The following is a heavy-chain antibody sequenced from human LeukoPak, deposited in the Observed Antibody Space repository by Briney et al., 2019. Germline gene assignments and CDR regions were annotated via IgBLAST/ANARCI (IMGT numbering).Heavy chain of an antibody. D-gene: IGHD6-13*01. CDR1: GFTFSSYG. J-gene: IGHJ4*02. Sequence: PGRSLRLSCAASGFTFSSYGMHWVRQAPGKGLEWVAVISYDGSNKYYADSVKGRFTISRDNSKNTLYLQMNSLRVEDTAVYYCARDGGSSRHPPHFDHWGQGTLVTVSS. CDR3: ARDGGSSRHPPHFDH. CDR2: ISYDGSNK. V-gene: IGHV3-30*19.